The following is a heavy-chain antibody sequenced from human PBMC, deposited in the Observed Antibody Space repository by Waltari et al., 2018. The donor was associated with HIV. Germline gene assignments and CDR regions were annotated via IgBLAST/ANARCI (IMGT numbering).Heavy chain of an antibody. CDR3: VTGYDTSGQSPTMGDY. CDR1: GYRLIELS. D-gene: IGHD3-22*01. V-gene: IGHV1-24*01. Sequence: QVQLVQSGGEVKKPGASVKVSCKVSGYRLIELSMHWVRQAPGKELEWMGGFDPENAETNYAQKFHGRVTMTDDTATDTAYMELSSLKSEDTAVYYCVTGYDTSGQSPTMGDYWGQGTLVTVSS. J-gene: IGHJ4*02. CDR2: FDPENAET.